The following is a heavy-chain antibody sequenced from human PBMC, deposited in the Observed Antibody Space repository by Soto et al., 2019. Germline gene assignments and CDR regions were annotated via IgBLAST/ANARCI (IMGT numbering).Heavy chain of an antibody. Sequence: QVQLQESGPGLVKPSGTLSLTCTVSGDSISSLNWWSWVRQPPGKGLEWLGQIHHNGNTDYNASLKSRATISIHKSKNQFSLNLNSVTVADTAVYYCVRVPNYWGQGTLVTVSS. CDR3: VRVPNY. V-gene: IGHV4-4*02. J-gene: IGHJ4*02. CDR1: GDSISSLNW. CDR2: IHHNGNT.